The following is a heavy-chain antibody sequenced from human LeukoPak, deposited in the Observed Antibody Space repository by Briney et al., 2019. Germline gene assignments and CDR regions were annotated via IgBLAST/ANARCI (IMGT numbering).Heavy chain of an antibody. D-gene: IGHD3-10*01. J-gene: IGHJ4*02. CDR1: GGSISSGSYY. Sequence: PSETLSLTCTVSGGSISSGSYYWSWIRQPAGKGLEWIGRIYTSGSTNYNPSLKSRVTISVDKSKNQFSLNLNSVTAADTAVYFCARHGGCFQDYWGQGTLVTVSS. CDR3: ARHGGCFQDY. CDR2: IYTSGST. V-gene: IGHV4-61*02.